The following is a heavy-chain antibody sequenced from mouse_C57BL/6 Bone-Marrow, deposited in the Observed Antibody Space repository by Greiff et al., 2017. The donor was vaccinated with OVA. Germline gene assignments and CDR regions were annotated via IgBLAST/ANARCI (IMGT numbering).Heavy chain of an antibody. CDR1: GFTFSSYA. J-gene: IGHJ2*01. Sequence: VQLKESGGGLVKPGGSLKLSCAASGFTFSSYATSWVRQTPEKRLEWVATISDGGSYTYYPDNVKGRFTISRDNAKNNLYLQMSNLKSEDTAMYYCARDHRYFEYWGEGTTLTVSA. D-gene: IGHD2-14*01. CDR2: ISDGGSYT. CDR3: ARDHRYFEY. V-gene: IGHV5-4*01.